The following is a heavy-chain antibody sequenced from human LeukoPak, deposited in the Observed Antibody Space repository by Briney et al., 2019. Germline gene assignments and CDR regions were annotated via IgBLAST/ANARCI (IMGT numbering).Heavy chain of an antibody. D-gene: IGHD5-18*01. Sequence: GGSLRLSCAASGFTFSSYGMHWVRQAPGKGLEWVAFIRYDGSNKYYADSVKGRFTISRDNSKNTLYLQMNSLRAEDTAVYYCAKDTGYSYGGGSDYWGQGTLVTVSS. CDR2: IRYDGSNK. J-gene: IGHJ4*02. CDR3: AKDTGYSYGGGSDY. CDR1: GFTFSSYG. V-gene: IGHV3-30*02.